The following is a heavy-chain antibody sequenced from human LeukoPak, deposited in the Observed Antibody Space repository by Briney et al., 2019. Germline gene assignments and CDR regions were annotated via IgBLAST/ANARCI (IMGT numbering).Heavy chain of an antibody. CDR2: INAGNGNT. J-gene: IGHJ3*02. CDR3: ARDLSSWYAGSNDAFDI. Sequence: GASVKVSCKASGYTFTRYTMHWVRQAPGQRLEWMGWINAGNGNTKYSQKFQGRVTMTRDTSISTAYMELSRLRSDDTAVYYCARDLSSWYAGSNDAFDIWGQRTMVTVSS. V-gene: IGHV1-3*01. D-gene: IGHD6-13*01. CDR1: GYTFTRYT.